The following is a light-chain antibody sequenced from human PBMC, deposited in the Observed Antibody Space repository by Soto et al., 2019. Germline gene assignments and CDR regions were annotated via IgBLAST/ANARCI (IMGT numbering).Light chain of an antibody. J-gene: IGKJ4*01. CDR3: QQYDNLPLT. Sequence: DNQLTQSPSSLSASVGDRVTITCQASHDIRNDLNWYQQKPGKAPKLLIHDASSLQTGVPSRFSGSGSGTDFTFTISGLQPEDVATYYCQQYDNLPLTFGGGTKVEI. CDR2: DAS. CDR1: HDIRND. V-gene: IGKV1-33*01.